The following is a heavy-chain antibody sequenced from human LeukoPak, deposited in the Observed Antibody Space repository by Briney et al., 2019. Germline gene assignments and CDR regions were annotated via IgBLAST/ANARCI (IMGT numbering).Heavy chain of an antibody. J-gene: IGHJ4*02. CDR1: GYSISSGYY. CDR2: IYHSGST. Sequence: SETLSLTCTVSGYSISSGYYWGWIRQPPGKGLEWIGSIYHSGSTYYNPSLKSRVTISVDTPKNQFSLKLSSVTAADTAVYYCARSRGYVDTAMVMITYIDYWGQGTLVTVSS. D-gene: IGHD5-18*01. V-gene: IGHV4-38-2*02. CDR3: ARSRGYVDTAMVMITYIDY.